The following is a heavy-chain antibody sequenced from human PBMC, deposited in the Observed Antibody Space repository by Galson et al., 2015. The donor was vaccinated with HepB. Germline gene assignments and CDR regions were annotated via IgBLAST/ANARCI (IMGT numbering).Heavy chain of an antibody. D-gene: IGHD3-22*01. V-gene: IGHV3-73*01. J-gene: IGHJ3*02. CDR1: GFTFSGSA. Sequence: SLRLSCAASGFTFSGSAMHWVRQASGKGLEWVGRIRSKANSYATAYAASVKGRFTISRDDSKNTAYLQMNSLKTEDTAVYYCTTPPGGYYDSSGYLAFDIWGQGTMVTVSS. CDR2: IRSKANSYAT. CDR3: TTPPGGYYDSSGYLAFDI.